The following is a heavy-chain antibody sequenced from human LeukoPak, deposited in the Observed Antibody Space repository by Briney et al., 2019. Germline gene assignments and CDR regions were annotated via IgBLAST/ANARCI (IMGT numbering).Heavy chain of an antibody. CDR3: ARESRYYDFWSGYFDYFDY. D-gene: IGHD3-3*01. CDR1: GFTFSTSW. CDR2: IKPDGSEK. Sequence: GGSLRLSCAASGFTFSTSWMNWVRQAPGKGLEWVASIKPDGSEKYSVDSVKGRFTISRDNAKNSLYLQMNSLRAEDTAVYYCARESRYYDFWSGYFDYFDYWGQGTLVTVSS. J-gene: IGHJ4*02. V-gene: IGHV3-7*01.